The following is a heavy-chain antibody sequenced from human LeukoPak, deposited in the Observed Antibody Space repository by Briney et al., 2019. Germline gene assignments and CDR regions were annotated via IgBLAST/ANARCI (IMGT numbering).Heavy chain of an antibody. D-gene: IGHD1-26*01. CDR1: GYTFSSYG. J-gene: IGHJ5*02. Sequence: PGGSLRLSCAASGYTFSSYGMHWVRQAPGKGLEWVAVIWYDGSNKYYADSVKGRFTISRDNSKNTLYLQMNSLRAEDTAVYYCARDGGRELLLNWFDPWGQGTLVTVSS. CDR2: IWYDGSNK. CDR3: ARDGGRELLLNWFDP. V-gene: IGHV3-33*01.